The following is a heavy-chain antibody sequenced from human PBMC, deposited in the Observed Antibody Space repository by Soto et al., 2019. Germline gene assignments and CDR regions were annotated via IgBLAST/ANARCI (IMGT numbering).Heavy chain of an antibody. CDR1: GFTFSSYW. V-gene: IGHV3-74*01. Sequence: EVQLVESGGGLVQPGGSLRLSCVGSGFTFSSYWMHWVRQAPGKGLVWVSRVNSAGSASSYADSVKGRFTVSRDNGKNTLYLQMNSLSADDTAVYYCSTGGYSYGWGYWGQGTLVTVSS. CDR2: VNSAGSAS. CDR3: STGGYSYGWGY. D-gene: IGHD5-18*01. J-gene: IGHJ4*02.